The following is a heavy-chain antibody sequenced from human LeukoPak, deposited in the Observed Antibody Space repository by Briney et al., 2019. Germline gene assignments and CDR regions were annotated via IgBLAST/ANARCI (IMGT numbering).Heavy chain of an antibody. Sequence: SVKVSFKASGGTFSSYAISWVRQAPGQGLEWMGRIIPILGIANYAQKFQGRVTITADKSTSTAYMELSSLRSEDTAVYYCARVDGSSWFDYWGQGTLVTVSS. CDR1: GGTFSSYA. CDR3: ARVDGSSWFDY. D-gene: IGHD6-13*01. CDR2: IIPILGIA. V-gene: IGHV1-69*04. J-gene: IGHJ4*02.